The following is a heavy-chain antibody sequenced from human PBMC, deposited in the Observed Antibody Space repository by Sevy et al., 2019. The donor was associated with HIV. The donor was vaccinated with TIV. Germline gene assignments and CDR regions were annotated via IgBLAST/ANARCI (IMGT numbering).Heavy chain of an antibody. CDR2: ISAYNGNT. D-gene: IGHD3-9*01. V-gene: IGHV1-18*01. CDR1: GYTFTSYG. CDR3: ARGYRWDDILTGYFDY. J-gene: IGHJ4*02. Sequence: AAVKVSCKASGYTFTSYGISWVRQAPGQGLEWMGWISAYNGNTNYAQKLQGRVTMTTDTSTSTAYMELRSLRSDDTAVYYCARGYRWDDILTGYFDYWGQGTLVTVSS.